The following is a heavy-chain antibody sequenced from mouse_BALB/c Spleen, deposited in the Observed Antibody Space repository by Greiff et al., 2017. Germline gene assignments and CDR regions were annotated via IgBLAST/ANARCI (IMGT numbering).Heavy chain of an antibody. V-gene: IGHV5-4*02. Sequence: DVKLVESGGGLVKPGGSLKLSCAASGFTFSDYYMYWVRQTPEKRLEWVATISDGGSYTYYPDSVTGRFTISRDNAKNNLYLQMSSLKSEDTAMYYCARALLRLRGAWFAYWGQGTLVTVSA. CDR3: ARALLRLRGAWFAY. CDR1: GFTFSDYY. J-gene: IGHJ3*01. CDR2: ISDGGSYT. D-gene: IGHD1-2*01.